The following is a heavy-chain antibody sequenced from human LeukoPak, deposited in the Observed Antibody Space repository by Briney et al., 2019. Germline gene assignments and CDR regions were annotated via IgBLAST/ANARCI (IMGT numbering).Heavy chain of an antibody. J-gene: IGHJ4*02. CDR3: ARRYGSNYGPLAF. D-gene: IGHD5-18*01. CDR2: IGTAGDT. Sequence: LAGGSLRLSCAASGFTFSTHDMHWVRQATGKGLEWVSAIGTAGDTYYPGSVKGRFTVSREDGKNSLYLQMNSLRAGDAAVYYCARRYGSNYGPLAFWGQGTLVTVSS. CDR1: GFTFSTHD. V-gene: IGHV3-13*01.